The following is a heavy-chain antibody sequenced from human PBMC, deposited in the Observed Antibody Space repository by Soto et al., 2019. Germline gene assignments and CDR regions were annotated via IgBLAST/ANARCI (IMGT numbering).Heavy chain of an antibody. CDR3: ARGEPRPPTSLYYYGMDV. CDR2: IYTSGST. D-gene: IGHD1-26*01. J-gene: IGHJ6*02. V-gene: IGHV4-4*07. CDR1: GGSISSYY. Sequence: SETLSLTCTVSGGSISSYYWSWIRQPAGKGLEWIGRIYTSGSTNYNPSLKSRVTMSVDTSKNQFSLKLSSVTAADTAVYYCARGEPRPPTSLYYYGMDVWGQGTTVTV.